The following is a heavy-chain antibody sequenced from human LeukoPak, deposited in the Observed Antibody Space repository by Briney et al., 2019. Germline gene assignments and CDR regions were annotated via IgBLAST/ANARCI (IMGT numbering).Heavy chain of an antibody. J-gene: IGHJ4*02. CDR3: ARDMEPNYLTSSDY. Sequence: ASVKVSCKASGYTFTSYGISWVRQAPGQGLEWMGWISAYNGNTDYAQKLQGRVTMTTDTSTSTAYMELRSLRSDDTAVYYCARDMEPNYLTSSDYWGQGTLVTVSS. V-gene: IGHV1-18*01. CDR1: GYTFTSYG. CDR2: ISAYNGNT. D-gene: IGHD1-7*01.